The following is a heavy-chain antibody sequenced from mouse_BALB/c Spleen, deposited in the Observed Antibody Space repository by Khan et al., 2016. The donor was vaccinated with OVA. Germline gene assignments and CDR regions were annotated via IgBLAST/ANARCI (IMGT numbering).Heavy chain of an antibody. CDR1: GYSITRDYA. V-gene: IGHV3-2*02. D-gene: IGHD1-1*01. J-gene: IGHJ4*01. CDR3: ARGNYYGYAMDY. CDR2: ISYSGST. Sequence: EVKLEESGPGLVKPSQSLSLTCTVTGYSITRDYAWNWIRQFPGNKLEWMGYISYSGSTSYNPSLKSRISITRATSKNQFFLQLNSVTTEDTATYYCARGNYYGYAMDYWGQGTSVTVSS.